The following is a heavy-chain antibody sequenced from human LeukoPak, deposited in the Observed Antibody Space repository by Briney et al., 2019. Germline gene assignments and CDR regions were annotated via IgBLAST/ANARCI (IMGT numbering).Heavy chain of an antibody. J-gene: IGHJ4*02. CDR3: AKDLTWSIAAAEGPEDY. Sequence: PGGSLRLSCAASGFTFSSYAMSWVRQAPGKGLEWVSAISGSGGSTYYADSVKGRFTISRDNSKNTLYLQTNSLRAEDTAVYYCAKDLTWSIAAAEGPEDYWGQGTLVTVSS. CDR2: ISGSGGST. V-gene: IGHV3-23*01. D-gene: IGHD6-13*01. CDR1: GFTFSSYA.